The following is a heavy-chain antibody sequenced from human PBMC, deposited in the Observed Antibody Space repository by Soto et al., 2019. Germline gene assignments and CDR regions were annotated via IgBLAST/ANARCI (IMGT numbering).Heavy chain of an antibody. CDR2: IIPIFGTA. Sequence: SVKVSCKASGGTFSSYAISWVRQAPGQGLEWMGGIIPIFGTANYAQKFQGRVTITADESTSTAYMELSSLRSEDTAAYYCARAPPPQNYYDSSGPMGYGAFDIWGQGTMVTVSS. J-gene: IGHJ3*02. V-gene: IGHV1-69*13. CDR1: GGTFSSYA. D-gene: IGHD3-22*01. CDR3: ARAPPPQNYYDSSGPMGYGAFDI.